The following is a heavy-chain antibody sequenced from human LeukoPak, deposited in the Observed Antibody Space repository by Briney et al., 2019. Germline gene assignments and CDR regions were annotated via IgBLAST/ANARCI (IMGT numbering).Heavy chain of an antibody. Sequence: PGGSLRLSCAASGFTFSSYWMTWVRQGPGKGLEWVANIKPDGSLIYYVDSVKGRLTISRENAKNSLYLQMNSLRAEDTAVYYCAKWELYSGYYDIDYWGQGTLATVSS. D-gene: IGHD5-12*01. J-gene: IGHJ4*02. CDR3: AKWELYSGYYDIDY. V-gene: IGHV3-7*01. CDR1: GFTFSSYW. CDR2: IKPDGSLI.